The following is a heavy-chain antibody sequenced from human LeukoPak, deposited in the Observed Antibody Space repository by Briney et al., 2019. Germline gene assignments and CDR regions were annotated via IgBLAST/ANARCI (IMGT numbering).Heavy chain of an antibody. Sequence: GGSLRLSGAASGFTFSTYWMSWVRQAPGKGLEWVANIKQDGREKYCVDSVKGRFTISRDNAKNSLDLQMNSLRVEDTAVYYCARHFGTYYPNWGQGTLVTVSS. CDR3: ARHFGTYYPN. CDR1: GFTFSTYW. V-gene: IGHV3-7*01. CDR2: IKQDGREK. D-gene: IGHD3/OR15-3a*01. J-gene: IGHJ4*02.